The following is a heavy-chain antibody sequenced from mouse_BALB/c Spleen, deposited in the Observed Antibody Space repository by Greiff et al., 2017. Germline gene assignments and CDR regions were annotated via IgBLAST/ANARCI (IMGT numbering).Heavy chain of an antibody. CDR3: ANYYFDY. J-gene: IGHJ2*01. CDR2: IDPANGNT. Sequence: ESGAELVKPGASVKLSCTASGFNIKDTYMHWVKQRPEQGLEWIGRIDPANGNTKYDPKFQGKATITADTSSNTAYLQLSSLTSEDTAVYYCANYYFDYGGQGTTLTVSS. V-gene: IGHV14-3*02. CDR1: GFNIKDTY.